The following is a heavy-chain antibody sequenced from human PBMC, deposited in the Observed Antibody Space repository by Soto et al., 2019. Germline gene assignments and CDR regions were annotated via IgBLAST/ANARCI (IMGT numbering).Heavy chain of an antibody. CDR1: GYSFSTTS. D-gene: IGHD4-17*01. CDR3: ARNLETTPYYYFAMDV. Sequence: QVQLVQTGAEVRKPGASVKISCETSGYSFSTTSLDWVRQAPGQGLEWMGWISGVNGNTKYSQKFQGRVTIIGDTSASTAYMELSSLTSEDTAVYYCARNLETTPYYYFAMDVWGRGTTVSVSS. V-gene: IGHV1-3*01. CDR2: ISGVNGNT. J-gene: IGHJ6*02.